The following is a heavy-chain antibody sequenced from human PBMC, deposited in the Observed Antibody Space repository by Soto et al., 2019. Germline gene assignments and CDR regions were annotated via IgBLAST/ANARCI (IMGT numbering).Heavy chain of an antibody. Sequence: GSLRLSCAASGFTFSSYAMHWVRQAPGKGLEWVAVISYDGSNKYYADSVKGRFTISRDNSKNTLYLQMNSLRAEDTAVYYCARPRDPWGQGTLVTVSS. CDR3: ARPRDP. CDR2: ISYDGSNK. V-gene: IGHV3-30-3*01. CDR1: GFTFSSYA. J-gene: IGHJ5*02.